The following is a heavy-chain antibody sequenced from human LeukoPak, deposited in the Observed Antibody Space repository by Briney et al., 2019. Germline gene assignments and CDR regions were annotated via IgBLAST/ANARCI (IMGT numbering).Heavy chain of an antibody. CDR2: IYYSGST. CDR1: GYSISSGYY. CDR3: ARGRGPPHN. V-gene: IGHV4-38-2*01. Sequence: PSETLSLTCAVSGYSISSGYYWGWIRQPPGKGLEWIGSIYYSGSTYYNPSLKSRVTISVDTSKNQFSLKLSSVTAADTAVYYCARGRGPPHNWGQGTLVTVSS. J-gene: IGHJ4*02.